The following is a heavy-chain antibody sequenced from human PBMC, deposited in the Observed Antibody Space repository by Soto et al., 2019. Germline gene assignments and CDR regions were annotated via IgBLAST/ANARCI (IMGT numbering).Heavy chain of an antibody. D-gene: IGHD6-19*01. CDR3: AKTRIAVADVGWFDP. CDR2: ISYDGSNK. CDR1: GFTFSSYG. V-gene: IGHV3-30*18. Sequence: GGSLRLSCAASGFTFSSYGMHWVRQAPGKGLEWVAVISYDGSNKYYADSVKGRFTISRDNSKNTLYLQMNSLRAEDTAVYYCAKTRIAVADVGWFDPWGQGTLVTVSS. J-gene: IGHJ5*02.